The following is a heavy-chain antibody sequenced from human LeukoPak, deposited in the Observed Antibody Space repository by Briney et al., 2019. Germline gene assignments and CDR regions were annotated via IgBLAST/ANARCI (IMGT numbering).Heavy chain of an antibody. V-gene: IGHV4-59*01. J-gene: IGHJ2*01. CDR2: IYYSGST. CDR1: GGSISSYY. Sequence: SETLSLTCTVSGGSISSYYWSWIRQPPGKGLEWIGYIYYSGSTNYNPSLKSRVTISVDTSKNQFSLKLSSVTAADTAVYYCARGKYQLLYLHWYFDLWGRGTLVTVSS. CDR3: ARGKYQLLYLHWYFDL. D-gene: IGHD2-2*02.